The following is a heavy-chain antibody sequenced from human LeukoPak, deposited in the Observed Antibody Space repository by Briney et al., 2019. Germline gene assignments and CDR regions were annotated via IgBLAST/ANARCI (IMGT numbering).Heavy chain of an antibody. J-gene: IGHJ4*02. Sequence: GGSLRPSCATSGFTFSGSVMQWVRQASGKGLEWVGRIRSKANSYATAYGASMKGRFTISRDDSKNTAYLQVNSLKTEDTAVYYCWGSGYIQGGPIFDYWGQGTLVTVSS. CDR1: GFTFSGSV. V-gene: IGHV3-73*01. D-gene: IGHD3-22*01. CDR2: IRSKANSYAT. CDR3: WGSGYIQGGPIFDY.